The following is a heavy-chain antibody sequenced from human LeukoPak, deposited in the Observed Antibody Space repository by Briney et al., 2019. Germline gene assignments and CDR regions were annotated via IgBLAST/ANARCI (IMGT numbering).Heavy chain of an antibody. Sequence: GGSLRLSCAAPGFTFSSYSMNWVRQAPGKGLEWVSSISSSSSYIYYADSVKGRFTISRDNAKNSLYLQMNSLRAEDTAVYYCAGAGSETQWRAFDFWGQGALVIVFS. CDR2: ISSSSSYI. V-gene: IGHV3-21*01. CDR1: GFTFSSYS. CDR3: AGAGSETQWRAFDF. J-gene: IGHJ4*02. D-gene: IGHD6-19*01.